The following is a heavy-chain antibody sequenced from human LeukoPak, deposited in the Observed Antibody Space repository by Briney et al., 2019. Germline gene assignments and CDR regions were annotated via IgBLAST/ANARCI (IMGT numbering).Heavy chain of an antibody. V-gene: IGHV4-34*01. D-gene: IGHD6-19*01. CDR1: GGSFSGYY. Sequence: SETLSLTCAVYGGSFSGYYWSWIRQPPGKGLEWIGEINHSGSTNYNPSLKSRVTISVDTSKNQFSLKLSSVTAPDTAVYYCARGSPVAGTENWFDPWGQGTLVTVSS. J-gene: IGHJ5*02. CDR2: INHSGST. CDR3: ARGSPVAGTENWFDP.